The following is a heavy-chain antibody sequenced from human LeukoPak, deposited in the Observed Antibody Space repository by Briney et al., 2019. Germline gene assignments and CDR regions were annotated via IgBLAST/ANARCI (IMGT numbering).Heavy chain of an antibody. D-gene: IGHD3-16*01. CDR1: GFTFSSYA. CDR2: ISYDGSNK. CDR3: AGGGYFDN. Sequence: QPGRSLRLSCAASGFTFSSYAMHWVRQAPGKGLEWVAVISYDGSNKYYADSVKGRFTISRDNSKNKLYLQMNSLRVEDTAVYYCAGGGYFDNWGQGTLVTVS. J-gene: IGHJ4*02. V-gene: IGHV3-30-3*01.